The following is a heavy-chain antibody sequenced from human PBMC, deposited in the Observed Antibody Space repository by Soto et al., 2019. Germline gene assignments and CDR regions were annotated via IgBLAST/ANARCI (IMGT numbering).Heavy chain of an antibody. J-gene: IGHJ3*02. Sequence: QVQLVESGGGVVQPGTSLRLSCAASGFTFSSYAMHWVRQAPGKGLEWVAVISYDGYNKYYADSVKGRFTISRDNSKNTRYLQMNNLRAEDTAVYYCARGPYCSGGTCFGSQSAFDIWGQGTMVTVSS. V-gene: IGHV3-30-3*01. D-gene: IGHD2-15*01. CDR1: GFTFSSYA. CDR3: ARGPYCSGGTCFGSQSAFDI. CDR2: ISYDGYNK.